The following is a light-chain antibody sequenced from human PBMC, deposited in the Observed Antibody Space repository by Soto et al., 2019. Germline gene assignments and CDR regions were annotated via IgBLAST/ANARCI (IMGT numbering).Light chain of an antibody. Sequence: DIQLTQSPSFLSASVGDRVTITCRASQGINSYVAWYQQKSGKAPKLLIYAASTLQSGVPSRFSGSGSGTEFTLTISSLQPADFAIYHCHQLKSYPLTFGGGTKVEIK. J-gene: IGKJ4*01. CDR2: AAS. CDR1: QGINSY. CDR3: HQLKSYPLT. V-gene: IGKV1-9*01.